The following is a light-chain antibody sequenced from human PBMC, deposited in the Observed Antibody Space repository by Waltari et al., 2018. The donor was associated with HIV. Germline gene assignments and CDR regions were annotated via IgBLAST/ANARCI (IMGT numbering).Light chain of an antibody. J-gene: IGLJ2*01. V-gene: IGLV1-47*01. Sequence: QSVLTQPPSASGTPGQRVTISCSGSSSNIGSKYVYWYQQLPGTAPKLLIYRNNQRPSGVPDRFSGSKSGTSASLASSGVRSEDEADYYCAAWDDSLLFGGGTKLTVL. CDR3: AAWDDSLL. CDR1: SSNIGSKY. CDR2: RNN.